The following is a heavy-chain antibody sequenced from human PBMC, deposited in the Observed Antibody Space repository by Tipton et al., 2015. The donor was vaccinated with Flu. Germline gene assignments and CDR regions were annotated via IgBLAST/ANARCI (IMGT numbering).Heavy chain of an antibody. CDR3: ARDRLYTGRYYYYGVDV. Sequence: SLRLSCAASGFTFSSYGMDWVRQAPGEGLDWVALISSDGNNKYYGDSVKGRFTISRDNSKNTLYLEMNSLRAEDTAIYYCARDRLYTGRYYYYGVDVWGQGTAVTVSS. CDR1: GFTFSSYG. CDR2: ISSDGNNK. D-gene: IGHD1-26*01. J-gene: IGHJ6*02. V-gene: IGHV3-33*01.